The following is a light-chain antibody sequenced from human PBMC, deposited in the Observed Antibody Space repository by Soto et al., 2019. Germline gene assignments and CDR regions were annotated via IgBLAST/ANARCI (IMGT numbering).Light chain of an antibody. CDR2: DAS. V-gene: IGKV1-5*01. CDR3: QQYNSFWT. J-gene: IGKJ1*01. CDR1: QSISNW. Sequence: DIQMTQSPSTLSASVGDRVTITCRASQSISNWLAGYQQKPGKAPRLLIYDASYLERGVPSRFSGSGSGTEFTLTISDLQPDDLATYYCQQYNSFWTFGQGTKVEI.